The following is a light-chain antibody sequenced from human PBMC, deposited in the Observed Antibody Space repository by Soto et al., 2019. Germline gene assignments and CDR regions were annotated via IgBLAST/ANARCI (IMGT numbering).Light chain of an antibody. CDR1: SSDVGGYNY. Sequence: QSALTQPASVSGSPGQSITISCTGASSDVGGYNYVSWYQHHPGKAPKLMIYDVSNRPSGVSNRFSGSKSGNTASLTISGLQPEDEADYYCCSYTTSNTGQIVFGTGTKVTVL. J-gene: IGLJ1*01. V-gene: IGLV2-14*03. CDR2: DVS. CDR3: CSYTTSNTGQIV.